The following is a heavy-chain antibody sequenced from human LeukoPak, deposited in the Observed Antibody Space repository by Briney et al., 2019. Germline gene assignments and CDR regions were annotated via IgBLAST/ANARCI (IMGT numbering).Heavy chain of an antibody. Sequence: TSETLSLTCAVYGGSFSDYYWSWIRQPPGKGLEWIGEINHSGSTNYNPSLKSRVTISVDTSKNQFSLKLSSVTAADTAVYYCARAASIAADGTPYYYGMDVWGQGTTVTVSS. J-gene: IGHJ6*02. V-gene: IGHV4-34*01. D-gene: IGHD6-13*01. CDR1: GGSFSDYY. CDR2: INHSGST. CDR3: ARAASIAADGTPYYYGMDV.